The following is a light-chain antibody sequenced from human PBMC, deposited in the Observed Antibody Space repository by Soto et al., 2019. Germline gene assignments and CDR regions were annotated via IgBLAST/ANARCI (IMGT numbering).Light chain of an antibody. CDR2: AAS. J-gene: IGKJ4*01. CDR3: QQYRNWPHLT. Sequence: EIVMTQSPATLSVSPGETATLSCRASQSVGRAVAWYQHKPGQAPRHLIVAASIRATGVPGRFSGGGSGTEVTLTISSLQSEDFAGYYCQQYRNWPHLTFGGGTTVEIK. V-gene: IGKV3-15*01. CDR1: QSVGRA.